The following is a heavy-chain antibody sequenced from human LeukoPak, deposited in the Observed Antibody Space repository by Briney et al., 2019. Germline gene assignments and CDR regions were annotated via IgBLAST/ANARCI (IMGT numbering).Heavy chain of an antibody. V-gene: IGHV4-39*07. CDR2: IYYSGST. CDR3: ARLKASSGYYYVSMTRGSPFLFDY. Sequence: SETLSLTCTVSGGSISSSSYYWGWIRQPPGKGLEWIGSIYYSGSTYYNPSLKSRVTISVDTSKNQFSLKLSSVTAADTAVYYCARLKASSGYYYVSMTRGSPFLFDYWGQGTLVTVSS. D-gene: IGHD3-22*01. J-gene: IGHJ4*02. CDR1: GGSISSSSYY.